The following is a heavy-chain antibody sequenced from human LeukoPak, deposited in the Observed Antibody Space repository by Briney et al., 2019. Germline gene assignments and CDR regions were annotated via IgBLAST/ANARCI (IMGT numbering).Heavy chain of an antibody. J-gene: IGHJ4*02. CDR1: GFTFSSYS. Sequence: GGSLRLSCAASGFTFSSYSMNWVRQAPGKGLEWVSSISSSTSYIYYADSVKGRFTISRDNAKSSLYLQMNSLRAEDTAVYYCARDPPPYYYGSGSYYKLFDYWGQGTLVIVSS. CDR2: ISSSTSYI. V-gene: IGHV3-21*01. D-gene: IGHD3-10*01. CDR3: ARDPPPYYYGSGSYYKLFDY.